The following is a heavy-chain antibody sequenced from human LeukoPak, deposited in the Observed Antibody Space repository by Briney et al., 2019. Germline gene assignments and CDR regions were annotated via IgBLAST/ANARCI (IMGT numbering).Heavy chain of an antibody. Sequence: GGSLRLSCSASGFTFSGYAMHWVRQAPGKGLEDVSAISSEGGSTYYADSVKGRFTISRDNSKDTLYLQMSGLRAEDTAVYYCVKAYSWGQGTLVTVSS. CDR3: VKAYS. CDR1: GFTFSGYA. D-gene: IGHD1-26*01. CDR2: ISSEGGST. J-gene: IGHJ4*02. V-gene: IGHV3-64D*06.